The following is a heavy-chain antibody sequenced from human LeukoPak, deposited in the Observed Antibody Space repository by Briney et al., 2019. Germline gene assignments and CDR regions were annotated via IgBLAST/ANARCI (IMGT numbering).Heavy chain of an antibody. CDR1: GGSFSGYY. CDR3: ARCRQIWVWGGGWFDP. J-gene: IGHJ5*02. V-gene: IGHV4-34*01. Sequence: SETLSVICAVYGGSFSGYYWSWIRQPPGKGLEWIGEINHSGSTNYNPSLKSRVTISVDTSKNQFSLKLSSVTAADTAVYYCARCRQIWVWGGGWFDPWGQGTLVTVSS. CDR2: INHSGST. D-gene: IGHD3-10*01.